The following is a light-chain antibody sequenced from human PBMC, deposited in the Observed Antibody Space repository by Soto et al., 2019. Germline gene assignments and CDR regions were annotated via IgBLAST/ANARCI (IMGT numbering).Light chain of an antibody. CDR3: QQYNVLPLT. V-gene: IGKV3-15*01. CDR2: VAS. Sequence: EIVMTQSPATLSVSPGERATLSCRASQSVSSNLAWYQQKPGQTPKLLIYVASTRATGIPARFSGSGSGTEFTLTISSLQSEDVAGYYCQQYNVLPLTFGGGTKVEFK. J-gene: IGKJ4*01. CDR1: QSVSSN.